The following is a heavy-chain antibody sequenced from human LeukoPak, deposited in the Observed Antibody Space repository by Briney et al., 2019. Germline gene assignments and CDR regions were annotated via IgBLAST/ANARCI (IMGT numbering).Heavy chain of an antibody. CDR2: MNPNSGNT. CDR1: GYTFTSYD. J-gene: IGHJ1*01. CDR3: ARRAPVVVPSDYGPGYFRL. V-gene: IGHV1-8*01. D-gene: IGHD2-15*01. Sequence: GASVKVSCKASGYTFTSYDINWVRQATGQGLEWMGWMNPNSGNTGYAQKFQGRVTMTRNTSISTAYMELSSLRSEDTAVYYCARRAPVVVPSDYGPGYFRLWGQGTLVTVSS.